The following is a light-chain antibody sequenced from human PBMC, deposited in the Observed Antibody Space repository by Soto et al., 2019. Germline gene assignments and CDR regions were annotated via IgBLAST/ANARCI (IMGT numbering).Light chain of an antibody. Sequence: EIVLTQSPATLSLSPGETATLSCRASQSVSSSLAWYQQKPGQTPRLLIYDASNRATGIPARFSGSGSGTDFTLTVSSLEPEDFAVYYCKQRSSWPLTLGGGTKVEIK. CDR1: QSVSSS. V-gene: IGKV3-11*01. CDR2: DAS. J-gene: IGKJ4*01. CDR3: KQRSSWPLT.